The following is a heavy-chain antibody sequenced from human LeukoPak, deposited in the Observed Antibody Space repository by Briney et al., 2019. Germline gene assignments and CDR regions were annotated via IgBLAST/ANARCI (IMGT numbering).Heavy chain of an antibody. J-gene: IGHJ4*02. Sequence: QPGGSLRLSCAASGFTFSSYAMHWVRQAPGKGLEWVAVISYDGSNKYYADSVKGRFTISRDNSKNTLYLQMNSLRVEDTAVYYCANVHGHPWWGQGTLVTVSS. V-gene: IGHV3-30-3*01. CDR2: ISYDGSNK. CDR3: ANVHGHPW. CDR1: GFTFSSYA. D-gene: IGHD6-6*01.